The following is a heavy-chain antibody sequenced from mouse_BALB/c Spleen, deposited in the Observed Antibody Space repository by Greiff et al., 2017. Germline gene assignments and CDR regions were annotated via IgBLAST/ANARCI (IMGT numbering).Heavy chain of an antibody. D-gene: IGHD1-1*02. J-gene: IGHJ4*01. CDR3: ARVVDYYAMDF. CDR2: IDPSDSYT. Sequence: VQLQQPGAEFVKPGASVKLSCKASGYTFTSYWMHWVKQRPGQGLEWIGEIDPSDSYTDYNQKFKGKATLTVDKSSSTAYMQLSSLTSEDSAVYYCARVVDYYAMDFWGHGTSVTVSS. CDR1: GYTFTSYW. V-gene: IGHV1-69*02.